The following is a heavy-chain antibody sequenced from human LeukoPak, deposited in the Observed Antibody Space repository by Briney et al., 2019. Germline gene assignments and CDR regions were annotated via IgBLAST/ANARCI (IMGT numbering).Heavy chain of an antibody. J-gene: IGHJ4*02. CDR2: VYDSGTT. CDR1: GVFIGSHY. CDR3: ARDAY. Sequence: SEPLSLTCTVSGVFIGSHYWSWLPQSPGKGLEGRGWVYDSGTTVYYPSLTGRVTKSVYTSKNQYSLKVRSVTAADAAVDYCARDAYWGQGILVTVSS. V-gene: IGHV4-59*11.